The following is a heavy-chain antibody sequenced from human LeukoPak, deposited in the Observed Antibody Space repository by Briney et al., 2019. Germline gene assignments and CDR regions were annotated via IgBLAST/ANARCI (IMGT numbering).Heavy chain of an antibody. V-gene: IGHV1-69*04. CDR2: IIPIFGIA. CDR1: GGTFSSYA. Sequence: ASVKVSCKASGGTFSSYAISWVRQAPGQGLEWMGRIIPIFGIANYAQKLQGRVTITADKSTSTAYMELSSLRSEDTAVYYCARDGAGKVAVAGTLDYWGQGTLVTVSS. CDR3: ARDGAGKVAVAGTLDY. D-gene: IGHD6-19*01. J-gene: IGHJ4*02.